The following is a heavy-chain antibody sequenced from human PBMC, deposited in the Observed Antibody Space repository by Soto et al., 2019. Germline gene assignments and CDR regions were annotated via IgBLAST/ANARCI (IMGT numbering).Heavy chain of an antibody. D-gene: IGHD3-10*01. CDR2: IYYSGNT. CDR1: GGSISSSSYY. CDR3: ARQYYFGSGIYYNRPFDF. J-gene: IGHJ4*02. V-gene: IGHV4-39*01. Sequence: PSETLSLTCTVSGGSISSSSYYWGWIRQPPGKGLEWIGSIYYSGNTYYNPSLKSRVTISVDTAKNQFSLKLSSVTAADTAVYYCARQYYFGSGIYYNRPFDFWGQEPLAPVPS.